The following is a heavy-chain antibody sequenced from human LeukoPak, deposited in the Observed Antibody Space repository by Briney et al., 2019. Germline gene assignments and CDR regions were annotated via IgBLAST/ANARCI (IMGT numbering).Heavy chain of an antibody. CDR1: GFTFRSYD. J-gene: IGHJ4*02. CDR2: IGTAGDT. V-gene: IGHV3-13*01. CDR3: ARGSSWYGIDS. Sequence: GGSLRLSCEAPGFTFRSYDKNWVRHATVKSLEWVSAIGTAGDTYYPLSVKGRFTISREHAKNSLYLQMNSLSAGDTAVYYCARGSSWYGIDSWGQRTLASVSS. D-gene: IGHD6-13*01.